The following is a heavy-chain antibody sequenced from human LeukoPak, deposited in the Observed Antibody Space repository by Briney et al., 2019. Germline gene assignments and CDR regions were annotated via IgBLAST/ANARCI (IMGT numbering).Heavy chain of an antibody. Sequence: QTGGSLRLSCAASGFTFSTYWMTWVRQAPGKGLEWVATIRQDDIERHLVDSVKGRFFISRDNAKNSLYLQMNSLTVEYTAVYYCVRGCNRAHCPYFFDSWGQGTLITVS. CDR1: GFTFSTYW. D-gene: IGHD2/OR15-2a*01. V-gene: IGHV3-7*01. CDR2: IRQDDIER. J-gene: IGHJ4*02. CDR3: VRGCNRAHCPYFFDS.